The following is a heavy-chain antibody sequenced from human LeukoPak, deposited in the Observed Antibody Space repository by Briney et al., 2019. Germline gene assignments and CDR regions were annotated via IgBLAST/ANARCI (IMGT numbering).Heavy chain of an antibody. CDR3: ARAAGPQGYCSSTSCPKLWFGELGPLYYFDY. D-gene: IGHD2-2*01. V-gene: IGHV3-30-3*01. Sequence: PGGSLRLSCAASGFTFSSYAMHWVRQAPGKGLEWVAVISYDGSNKYYADSVKGRFTISRDNSKNTLYLQMNSLRAEDTAVYYCARAAGPQGYCSSTSCPKLWFGELGPLYYFDYWGQGTLVTVSS. CDR1: GFTFSSYA. J-gene: IGHJ4*02. CDR2: ISYDGSNK.